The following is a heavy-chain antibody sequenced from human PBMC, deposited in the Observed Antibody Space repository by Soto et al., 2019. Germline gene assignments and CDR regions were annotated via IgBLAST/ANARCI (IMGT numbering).Heavy chain of an antibody. Sequence: SETLSLTCTVSAASFSKYYWSWIRQPPGKGLEWIGYIYFNGNTNYNPSLKRRVTISIDTSKKQISLNLTSVTDADTAVYYCASVTFGGVVLAHWGQGTLVTV. CDR1: AASFSKYY. V-gene: IGHV4-59*01. D-gene: IGHD3-16*01. CDR3: ASVTFGGVVLAH. J-gene: IGHJ4*02. CDR2: IYFNGNT.